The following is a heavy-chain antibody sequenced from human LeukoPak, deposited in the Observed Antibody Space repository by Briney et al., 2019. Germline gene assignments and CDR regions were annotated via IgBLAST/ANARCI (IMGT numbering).Heavy chain of an antibody. CDR1: GYSFTSYW. CDR3: ARMAYSGSYYGAFDI. V-gene: IGHV5-51*01. J-gene: IGHJ3*02. Sequence: GESLKISCKGSGYSFTSYWIGWVRQMPGKGLEWMGIIYPGDSDTRYSPSFQGQVTISADKSISTAYLQWSSLKASDTAMYYCARMAYSGSYYGAFDIWGQGTMVTVSS. D-gene: IGHD1-26*01. CDR2: IYPGDSDT.